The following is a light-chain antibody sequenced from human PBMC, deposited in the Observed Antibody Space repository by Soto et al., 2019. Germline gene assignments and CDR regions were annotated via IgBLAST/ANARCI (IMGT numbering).Light chain of an antibody. J-gene: IGKJ1*01. CDR2: KVS. Sequence: DVVMTQSPLSLPVTLGQPASISCRSSQSLISSDGNTYLNWFQQRPGQSPRRLIYKVSNRDSGVPDRFSGSGSGTDFTLKISRVEAEDVGVYYCMPNTHWPRTFGQGPKVEIK. V-gene: IGKV2-30*01. CDR1: QSLISSDGNTY. CDR3: MPNTHWPRT.